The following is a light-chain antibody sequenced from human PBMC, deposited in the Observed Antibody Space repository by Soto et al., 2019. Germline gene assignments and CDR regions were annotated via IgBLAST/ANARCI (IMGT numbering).Light chain of an antibody. CDR1: QSVISY. CDR2: GAS. V-gene: IGKV3-15*01. J-gene: IGKJ1*01. Sequence: IVLTQSPATLSLSPGEIATLYFRASQSVISYLAWYQQKPGQAPRLLIYGASTRATDIPARFSGSGSGTEFTLTISSLQSEDFAVYYCQQYNNWWTFGQGTKVDIK. CDR3: QQYNNWWT.